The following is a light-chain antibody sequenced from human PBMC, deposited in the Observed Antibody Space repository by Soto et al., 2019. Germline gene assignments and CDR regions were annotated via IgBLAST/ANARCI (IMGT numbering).Light chain of an antibody. V-gene: IGLV2-11*01. CDR1: SSDVGGYNY. CDR2: DVS. J-gene: IGLJ1*01. Sequence: QSVLTQPRSVSGSPGQSVTISCTVTSSDVGGYNYVSWYQQHPGKAPKLMIYDVSRRPSGVPDRFSVSKSGNTASLTISGLQAEDEADYYCCSYAGSYTYVFRTGTKVTVL. CDR3: CSYAGSYTYV.